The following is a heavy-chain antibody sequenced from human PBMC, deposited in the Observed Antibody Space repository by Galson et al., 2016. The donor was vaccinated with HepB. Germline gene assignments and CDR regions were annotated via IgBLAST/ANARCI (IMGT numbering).Heavy chain of an antibody. Sequence: SCKASGYIFGTHGINWVRQAPGQGLEWMGWISGYNGDTRSAQNFQGRVTLTMDTSTSTAYMEMRNLRSDDTAVYFCARLTISSGWPRSDFWGQGTLVAVSS. CDR2: ISGYNGDT. CDR3: ARLTISSGWPRSDF. V-gene: IGHV1-18*01. D-gene: IGHD6-19*01. J-gene: IGHJ4*02. CDR1: GYIFGTHG.